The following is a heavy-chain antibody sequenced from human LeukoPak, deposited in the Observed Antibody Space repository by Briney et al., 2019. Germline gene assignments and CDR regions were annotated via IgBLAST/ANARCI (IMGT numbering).Heavy chain of an antibody. D-gene: IGHD3-9*01. CDR3: ARQTAYYDILTGDYMPEPPGDY. J-gene: IGHJ4*02. CDR2: IYYSGST. Sequence: PSETLSLTCTVSGGSISSSSYYWGWIRQPPGKGLEWIGSIYYSGSTYYNPSLKSRVTISVDTSKNQFSLKLSSVTAADTAVYYCARQTAYYDILTGDYMPEPPGDYWGQGTLVTVSS. V-gene: IGHV4-39*01. CDR1: GGSISSSSYY.